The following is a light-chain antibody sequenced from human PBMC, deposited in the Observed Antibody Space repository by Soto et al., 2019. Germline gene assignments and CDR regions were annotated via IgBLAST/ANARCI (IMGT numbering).Light chain of an antibody. CDR2: AAS. CDR1: QGIRSY. CDR3: QQANSFPWT. Sequence: DIQLTQSPSFLSASVGDRVTITCRASQGIRSYLAWYQQRPGKAPKLLIYAASTLQSGVPSRFSGSGSGTEFTLTISSLQPEDFATYYCQQANSFPWTFGHGTKVEL. J-gene: IGKJ1*01. V-gene: IGKV1-9*01.